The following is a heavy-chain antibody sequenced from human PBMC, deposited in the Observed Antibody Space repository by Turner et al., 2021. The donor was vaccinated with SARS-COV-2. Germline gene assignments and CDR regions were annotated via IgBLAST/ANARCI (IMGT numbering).Heavy chain of an antibody. Sequence: EVQVMESGGGFVQPGGSLRLSCEASGLTFRTHWMSWVRQAPGKGLEWVANINQDQSAKNYVDSVKGRFTISRDDAKNSLYLQMNSLRVEDTAMYYCESEPTALTKGYWGQGTLVTVSS. CDR3: ESEPTALTKGY. V-gene: IGHV3-7*01. CDR2: INQDQSAK. D-gene: IGHD4-4*01. J-gene: IGHJ4*02. CDR1: GLTFRTHW.